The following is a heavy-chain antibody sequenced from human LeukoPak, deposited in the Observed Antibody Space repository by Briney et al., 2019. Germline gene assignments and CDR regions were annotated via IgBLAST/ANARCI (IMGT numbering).Heavy chain of an antibody. CDR3: AREEYSSSWYPGYGFDY. Sequence: KTSETLSLTCAVYGGSFSGYYWSWIRQPPGKGLEWIGVINHSGSTNYNPSLKSRVTISVDTSKNQFSLKLSSVTAADTAVYYCAREEYSSSWYPGYGFDYWGQGTLVTVSS. CDR1: GGSFSGYY. D-gene: IGHD6-13*01. CDR2: INHSGST. V-gene: IGHV4-34*01. J-gene: IGHJ4*02.